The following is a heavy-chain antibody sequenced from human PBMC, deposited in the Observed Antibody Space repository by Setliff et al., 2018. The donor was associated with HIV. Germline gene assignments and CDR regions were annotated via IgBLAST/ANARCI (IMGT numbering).Heavy chain of an antibody. J-gene: IGHJ4*02. Sequence: PGGSLRLSCAASGFSFSSYWMHWVRQAPGKGLVWVSRIRTDGSSTTYADSVKGRFTISRDNAKNILYLQMNSLTAEDTAVYYCTSSGANYYDRSVYPGYWGQGTLVTVSS. CDR3: TSSGANYYDRSVYPGY. CDR2: IRTDGSST. V-gene: IGHV3-74*01. CDR1: GFSFSSYW. D-gene: IGHD3-22*01.